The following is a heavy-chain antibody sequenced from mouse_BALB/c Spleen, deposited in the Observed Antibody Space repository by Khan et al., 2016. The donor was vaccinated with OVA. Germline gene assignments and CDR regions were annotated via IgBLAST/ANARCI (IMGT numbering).Heavy chain of an antibody. Sequence: EVQLQQSGPELVKPGASVKIPCKASGYTFTDYNMDWVKQSHGKSLEWIGDINPNNGGTIYNQKFKGKATLTVDKSSSTAYMELRSLTSEDAACYYCTRKEDRYDGDFDYWGQGTTLTVSS. CDR1: GYTFTDYN. V-gene: IGHV1-18*01. J-gene: IGHJ2*01. D-gene: IGHD2-14*01. CDR2: INPNNGGT. CDR3: TRKEDRYDGDFDY.